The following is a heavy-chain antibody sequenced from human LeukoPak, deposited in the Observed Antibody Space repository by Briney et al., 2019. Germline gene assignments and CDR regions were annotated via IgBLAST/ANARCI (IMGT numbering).Heavy chain of an antibody. CDR2: IYTSGST. CDR3: ARGAYCGGDCYSSWFDP. Sequence: SETLSLTCSVSGGSISSYYWSWIRQPAGKGLEWIGRIYTSGSTNYNPSLKSRVSMSVDTSKNQFSLKLSSVTAADSAVYYCARGAYCGGDCYSSWFDPWGQGTLVTVSS. D-gene: IGHD2-21*02. J-gene: IGHJ5*02. V-gene: IGHV4-4*07. CDR1: GGSISSYY.